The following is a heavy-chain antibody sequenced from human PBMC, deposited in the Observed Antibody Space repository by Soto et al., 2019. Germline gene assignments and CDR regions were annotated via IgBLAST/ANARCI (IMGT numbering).Heavy chain of an antibody. V-gene: IGHV1-8*01. J-gene: IGHJ6*02. CDR3: ARGCGYCSGGSCPLGGFCNYYGMDV. CDR2: MNPNSGNT. D-gene: IGHD2-15*01. Sequence: ASVKVSCKASGYTFTSYDINWVRQATGQGLEWMGWMNPNSGNTGYAQKFQGRVTMTRNTSISTAYMELSSLRSEDTAVYYCARGCGYCSGGSCPLGGFCNYYGMDVWGQGTTVTVSS. CDR1: GYTFTSYD.